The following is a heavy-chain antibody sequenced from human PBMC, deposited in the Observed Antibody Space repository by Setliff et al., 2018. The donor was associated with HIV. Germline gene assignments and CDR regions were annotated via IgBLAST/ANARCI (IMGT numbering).Heavy chain of an antibody. V-gene: IGHV4-4*07. Sequence: SETLSLTCNVSGDSLNTYYWSWIRQSGGKGLEWIGRIYDSGKTTFNPSLKSRVRMSVDTSKTQFSLKLTSVTASDTAVYYCARGNNDLESFDYWGQGALVTVSS. CDR1: GDSLNTYY. CDR3: ARGNNDLESFDY. J-gene: IGHJ4*02. D-gene: IGHD3-3*01. CDR2: IYDSGKT.